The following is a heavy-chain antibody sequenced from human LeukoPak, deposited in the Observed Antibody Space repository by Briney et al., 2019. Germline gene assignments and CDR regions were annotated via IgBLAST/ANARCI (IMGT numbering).Heavy chain of an antibody. CDR1: GGSFSGYY. J-gene: IGHJ4*02. Sequence: SETLSLTCAVHGGSFSGYYWSWIRQPPGKGLEWIGEINHSGSTNYNPSLKSRVTISVDTSKNQFSLKLSSVTAADTAVYYCASRSTKNFLGIRFRDYWGQGTLVTVSA. CDR2: INHSGST. V-gene: IGHV4-34*01. CDR3: ASRSTKNFLGIRFRDY. D-gene: IGHD7-27*01.